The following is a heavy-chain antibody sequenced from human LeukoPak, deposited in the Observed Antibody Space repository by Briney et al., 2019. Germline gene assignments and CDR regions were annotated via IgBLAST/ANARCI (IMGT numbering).Heavy chain of an antibody. CDR2: ISAYNGNT. Sequence: ASVKVSCKASGYTFTSYGISWVRQAPGQGLEWMGWISAYNGNTNYAQKLQGRVTMTTDTSTSTAYMELRSLRSDDTAVYYCARGRPPSMGSATRNWFDPWGQGTLVTVSS. J-gene: IGHJ5*02. D-gene: IGHD3-10*01. CDR3: ARGRPPSMGSATRNWFDP. V-gene: IGHV1-18*01. CDR1: GYTFTSYG.